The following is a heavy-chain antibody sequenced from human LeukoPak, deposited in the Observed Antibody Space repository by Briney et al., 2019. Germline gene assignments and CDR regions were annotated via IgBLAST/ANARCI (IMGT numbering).Heavy chain of an antibody. CDR1: GFPFRSFS. D-gene: IGHD4-17*01. V-gene: IGHV3-21*06. Sequence: GGSLRLSCVASGFPFRSFSMNWVRQAPGKGLEWVAYISSSSSYTNNADSVKGRFTISRDNAKNSLYLQMNSLRAEDTAVYYCARIGASVTTCDYWGQGTLVTVSS. J-gene: IGHJ4*02. CDR2: ISSSSSYT. CDR3: ARIGASVTTCDY.